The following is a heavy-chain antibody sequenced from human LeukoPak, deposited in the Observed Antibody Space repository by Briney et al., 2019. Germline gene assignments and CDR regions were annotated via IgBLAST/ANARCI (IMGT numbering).Heavy chain of an antibody. Sequence: GGSLRLSCAASGFTFSSYETNWVRQAPGKGLEWVSYISSSGSTIYYADSVKGRFTISRDNAKNSLYLQMNSLRAEDTAVYYCAKVIAAAGTFDYWGQGTLVTVSS. CDR3: AKVIAAAGTFDY. CDR1: GFTFSSYE. CDR2: ISSSGSTI. D-gene: IGHD6-13*01. V-gene: IGHV3-48*03. J-gene: IGHJ4*02.